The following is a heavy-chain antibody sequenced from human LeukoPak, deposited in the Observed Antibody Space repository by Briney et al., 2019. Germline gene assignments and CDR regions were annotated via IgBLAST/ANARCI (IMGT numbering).Heavy chain of an antibody. CDR3: ARVSNVWGSYRYITTRYFDY. J-gene: IGHJ4*02. CDR1: GGSFSGYY. V-gene: IGHV4-34*01. CDR2: INHSGST. Sequence: SETLSLTCAVYGGSFSGYYWSWIRQPPGKGLEWIGEINHSGSTNYNPSLKSRVTISVDTSKNQFSLKLSSVTAADTAVYYCARVSNVWGSYRYITTRYFDYWGQGTLVTVSS. D-gene: IGHD3-16*02.